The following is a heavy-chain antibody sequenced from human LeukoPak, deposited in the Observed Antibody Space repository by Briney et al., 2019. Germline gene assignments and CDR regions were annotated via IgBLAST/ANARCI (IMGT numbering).Heavy chain of an antibody. Sequence: SETLSLTCTVSGGPISSSSYYWGWIRQPPGKGLEWIGSIYYSGSTYYNPSLKSRVTISVDTSKNQFSLKLSSVTAADTAVYYCARDVVGGGNFDYWGQGTLVTVSS. D-gene: IGHD1-26*01. CDR2: IYYSGST. CDR1: GGPISSSSYY. J-gene: IGHJ4*02. V-gene: IGHV4-39*07. CDR3: ARDVVGGGNFDY.